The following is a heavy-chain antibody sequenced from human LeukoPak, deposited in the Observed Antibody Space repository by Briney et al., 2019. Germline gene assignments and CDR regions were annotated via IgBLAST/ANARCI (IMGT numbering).Heavy chain of an antibody. J-gene: IGHJ6*03. D-gene: IGHD2-8*01. CDR3: ARDPARYCTNGVCPPYYYYYMDV. V-gene: IGHV1-69*04. CDR2: IIPSLAIA. Sequence: SVKVSCKASGGTFSNYAINWVRQAPGQGLEWMGRIIPSLAIANYAQKFQDRVTIIADKSTSTAYMELSSLRSEDTATYYCARDPARYCTNGVCPPYYYYYMDVWGKGTTVTVSS. CDR1: GGTFSNYA.